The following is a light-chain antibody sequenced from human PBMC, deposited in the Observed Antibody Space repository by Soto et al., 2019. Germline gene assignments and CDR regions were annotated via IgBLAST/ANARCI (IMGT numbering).Light chain of an antibody. Sequence: ALAQPASVSGSPGQSITISCTGTSSDVGSYNLVSWYQQHPGKAPKLMIYEGSKRPSGVSNRFSGSKSGNTASLTISGLQAEDEADYYCCSYAGSSTFLYVFGTGTKVTVL. CDR3: CSYAGSSTFLYV. V-gene: IGLV2-23*03. CDR2: EGS. J-gene: IGLJ1*01. CDR1: SSDVGSYNL.